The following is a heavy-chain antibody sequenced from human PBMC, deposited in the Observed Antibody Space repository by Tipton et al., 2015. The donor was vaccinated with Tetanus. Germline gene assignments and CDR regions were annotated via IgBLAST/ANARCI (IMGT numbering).Heavy chain of an antibody. J-gene: IGHJ3*02. Sequence: TLSLTCTVSGGSVSSGSYYWSWIRQPPGKGLEWIGYIYYSGSTNYNPSLKSRVTISVDTSKNQFSLKLSSVTAADTAVYYCARPGGGDSYAFDIWGQGTVVTVPS. D-gene: IGHD2-21*02. CDR1: GGSVSSGSYY. CDR3: ARPGGGDSYAFDI. V-gene: IGHV4-61*01. CDR2: IYYSGST.